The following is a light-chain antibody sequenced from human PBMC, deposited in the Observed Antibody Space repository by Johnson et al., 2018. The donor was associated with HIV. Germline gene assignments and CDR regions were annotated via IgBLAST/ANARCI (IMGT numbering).Light chain of an antibody. V-gene: IGLV1-51*02. Sequence: QPVLTQPPSVSAAPGQKVTISCSGSRSNIGNNYVSWYQHLPGTAPKLLISETNNRPPGIHDRFSGSISGPSATLVITGLQTGDEADYYCGTWDSSLSAGSYVFGTGTKVTVL. CDR1: RSNIGNNY. CDR2: ETN. CDR3: GTWDSSLSAGSYV. J-gene: IGLJ1*01.